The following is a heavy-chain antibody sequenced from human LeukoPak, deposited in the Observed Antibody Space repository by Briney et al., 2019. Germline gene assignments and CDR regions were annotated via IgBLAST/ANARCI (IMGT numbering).Heavy chain of an antibody. V-gene: IGHV1-8*03. D-gene: IGHD6-19*01. CDR2: MNPNSGNT. CDR3: ARRPGIAVAGTQN. CDR1: GYTFTSYD. J-gene: IGHJ4*02. Sequence: ASVKVSCKASGYTFTSYDINWVRQATGQGLEWMGWMNPNSGNTGYAQKFQGRVSITRSTSISTAYMELSSVRAEDSAVYYCARRPGIAVAGTQNWGQGTLVTVSS.